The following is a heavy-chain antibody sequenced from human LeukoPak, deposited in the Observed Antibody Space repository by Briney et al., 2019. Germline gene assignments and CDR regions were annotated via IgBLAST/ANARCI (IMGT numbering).Heavy chain of an antibody. J-gene: IGHJ5*02. D-gene: IGHD3-10*01. CDR1: GYSISSGYY. V-gene: IGHV4-38-2*02. Sequence: SETLSLTCTVSGYSISSGYYWGWIRQPPGKGLEWIGSIYHSGSTNYKPSLKSRVTISVDTSKNQFSLKMSSVTAADTAVYYWARGGYYGSGNDFRFDPWGQGTLVTVSS. CDR2: IYHSGST. CDR3: ARGGYYGSGNDFRFDP.